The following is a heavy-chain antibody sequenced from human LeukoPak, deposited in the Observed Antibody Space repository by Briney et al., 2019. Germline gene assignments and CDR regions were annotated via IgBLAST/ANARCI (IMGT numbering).Heavy chain of an antibody. CDR2: IFYSGHS. D-gene: IGHD6-25*01. CDR1: GGFSSRYY. Sequence: SETLSLACSVSGGFSSRYYWSWVQQPLGKGLEWLGHIFYSGHSNYNASLTSRIRMSVDTSKAQFSLELASVTAADTAVYYCARIDPLGFFDQWGPGILVTVSS. V-gene: IGHV4-59*12. J-gene: IGHJ4*02. CDR3: ARIDPLGFFDQ.